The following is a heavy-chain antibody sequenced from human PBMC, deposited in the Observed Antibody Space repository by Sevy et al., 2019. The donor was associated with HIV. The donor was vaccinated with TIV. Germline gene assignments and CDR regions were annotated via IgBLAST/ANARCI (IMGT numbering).Heavy chain of an antibody. CDR2: TFHNGTS. CDR1: GISITSYY. J-gene: IGHJ4*02. CDR3: AGGNGYNLY. Sequence: SETLSLTCSVSGISITSYYWGWIRQPPGQGLEWIGYTFHNGTSNYKSSLRSQVSMSIATSRSQFSLRLASVTNADTAIYFCAGGNGYNLYWGQGILVTVSS. D-gene: IGHD5-18*01. V-gene: IGHV4-59*01.